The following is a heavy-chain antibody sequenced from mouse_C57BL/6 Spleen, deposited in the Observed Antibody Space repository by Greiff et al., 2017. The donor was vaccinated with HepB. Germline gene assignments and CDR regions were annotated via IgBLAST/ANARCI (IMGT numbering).Heavy chain of an antibody. CDR1: GFTFSSYA. CDR2: ISDGGSYT. Sequence: EVQGVESGGGLVKPGGSLKLSCAASGFTFSSYAMSWVRQTPEKRLEWVATISDGGSYTYYPDNVKGRFTISRDNAKNNLYLQMSHLKSEDTAMYYCARDLGAGGYWGQGTTLTVSS. J-gene: IGHJ2*01. V-gene: IGHV5-4*01. CDR3: ARDLGAGGY. D-gene: IGHD2-14*01.